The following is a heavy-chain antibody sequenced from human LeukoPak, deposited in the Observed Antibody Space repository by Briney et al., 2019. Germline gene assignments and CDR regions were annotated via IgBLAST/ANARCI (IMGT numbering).Heavy chain of an antibody. J-gene: IGHJ4*02. Sequence: GGSLRLSCAASGFTFSSYEMNLVRQAPGKGLEWVSYISSSGSTIYYADSVKGRFTISRDNAKNSLYLQMNSLRAEDTAVYYCARDLSGYDYFDYWGQGTLVTVSS. CDR1: GFTFSSYE. D-gene: IGHD5-12*01. V-gene: IGHV3-48*03. CDR3: ARDLSGYDYFDY. CDR2: ISSSGSTI.